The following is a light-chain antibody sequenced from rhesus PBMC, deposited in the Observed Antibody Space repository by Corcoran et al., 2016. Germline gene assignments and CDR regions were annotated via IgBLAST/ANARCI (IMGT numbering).Light chain of an antibody. Sequence: EIVLTQSPGTLSLSPGGRATLSCRASQRVTTSLAWYQQKPGQAPRLLIYDASTRATGLPDRFSGSGSGTDFTLTSSSLEPEDVGLYYCQQYNDWTFGQGTKVEIK. J-gene: IGKJ1*01. CDR1: QRVTTS. CDR3: QQYNDWT. V-gene: IGKV3-35*01. CDR2: DAS.